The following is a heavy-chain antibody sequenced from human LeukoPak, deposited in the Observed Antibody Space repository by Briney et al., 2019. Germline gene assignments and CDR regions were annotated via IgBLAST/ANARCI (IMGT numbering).Heavy chain of an antibody. J-gene: IGHJ4*02. Sequence: GGSLRLSCAASGFTFSSYSISWVRQAPGKGLEWVSSISGSGGRIDYADSVKGRFTISRDNSKNTLSLQMNSLTAEGTAVYYCAKNPRLEGWIYFDSWGQGILITVSS. D-gene: IGHD1-1*01. CDR2: ISGSGGRI. V-gene: IGHV3-23*01. CDR3: AKNPRLEGWIYFDS. CDR1: GFTFSSYS.